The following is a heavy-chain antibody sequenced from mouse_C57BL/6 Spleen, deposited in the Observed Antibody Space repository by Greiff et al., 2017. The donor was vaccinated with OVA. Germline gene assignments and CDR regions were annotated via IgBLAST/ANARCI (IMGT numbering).Heavy chain of an antibody. Sequence: QVHVKQSGPGLVQPSQSLSITCTVSGFSLTSYGVHWVRQSPGKGLEWLGVIWSGGSTDYNAAFISRLSISKDNSKSQVCFKMNSLQADDTAIYYCARGWLLPSAMDYWGQGTSVTVSS. J-gene: IGHJ4*01. CDR1: GFSLTSYG. V-gene: IGHV2-2*01. CDR2: IWSGGST. CDR3: ARGWLLPSAMDY. D-gene: IGHD2-3*01.